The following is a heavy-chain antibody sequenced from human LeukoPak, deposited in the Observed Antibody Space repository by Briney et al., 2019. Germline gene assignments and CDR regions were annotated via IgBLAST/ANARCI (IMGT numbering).Heavy chain of an antibody. V-gene: IGHV3-43D*03. Sequence: GGSLRLSCAASGFTFDDYAMHWVRQTPGKGLEWVSFISWNGGSTYYADSVKGRFTISRDNIKNSLYLQMNSLRAEDTAVYYCARVGYYYYMDVWGKGTTVTISS. CDR3: ARVGYYYYMDV. D-gene: IGHD3-16*01. J-gene: IGHJ6*03. CDR2: ISWNGGST. CDR1: GFTFDDYA.